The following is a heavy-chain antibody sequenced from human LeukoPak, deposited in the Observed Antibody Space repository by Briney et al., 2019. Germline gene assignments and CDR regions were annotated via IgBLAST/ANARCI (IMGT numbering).Heavy chain of an antibody. CDR1: GGSINSYY. D-gene: IGHD2-2*01. V-gene: IGHV4-59*01. CDR2: LYYSGTT. J-gene: IGHJ4*02. CDR3: ARDTTSGPTLED. Sequence: PSETLSLTCTVSGGSINSYYWSWIRQPPGKGLEWIGNLYYSGTTHYNPSLKSRVTISVDKSKNQFSLNLSSVTAADTAVYYCARDTTSGPTLEDWGQGTLVTVSS.